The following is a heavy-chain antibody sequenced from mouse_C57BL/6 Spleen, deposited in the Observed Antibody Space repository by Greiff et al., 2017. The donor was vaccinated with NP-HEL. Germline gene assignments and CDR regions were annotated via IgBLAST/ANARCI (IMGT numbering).Heavy chain of an antibody. D-gene: IGHD2-4*01. CDR2: ISGGGGNT. J-gene: IGHJ4*01. V-gene: IGHV5-9*01. CDR3: ARHDYGYAMDY. CDR1: GFTFSSYT. Sequence: EVKLVKSGGGLVKPGGSLKLSCAASGFTFSSYTMSWVRQTPEKRLEWVATISGGGGNTYYPDSVKGRFTISRDNAKNTLYLQMSSLRSEDTALYYCARHDYGYAMDYWGQGTSVTVSS.